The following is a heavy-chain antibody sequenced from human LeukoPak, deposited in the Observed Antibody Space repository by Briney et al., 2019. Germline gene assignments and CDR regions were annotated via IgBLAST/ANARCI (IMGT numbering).Heavy chain of an antibody. CDR3: AREANYYDSSGYYYHPYDY. J-gene: IGHJ4*02. V-gene: IGHV1-69*13. CDR1: GGTFSSYA. CDR2: IIPIFGTA. Sequence: RASVKVSCKASGGTFSSYAISWVRQAPGQGLEWMGGIIPIFGTANYAQKFQGRVTITADESTSTAYMELSSLRSGDTAVYYCAREANYYDSSGYYYHPYDYWGQGTLVTVSS. D-gene: IGHD3-22*01.